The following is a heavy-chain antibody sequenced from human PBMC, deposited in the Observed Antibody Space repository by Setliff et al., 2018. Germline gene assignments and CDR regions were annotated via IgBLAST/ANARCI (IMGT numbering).Heavy chain of an antibody. V-gene: IGHV4-34*01. D-gene: IGHD5-12*01. CDR3: ARAAYSGYDFDY. J-gene: IGHJ4*02. CDR2: SNHGGST. Sequence: PGGSLRLSCAASGFTFNDHYMSWIRQTPGKGLEWIGESNHGGSTTYHPSLKSRLTMSVDTSKNQFSLKLSSVTAADTAVYYCARAAYSGYDFDYWGQGTLVTVSS. CDR1: GFTFNDHY.